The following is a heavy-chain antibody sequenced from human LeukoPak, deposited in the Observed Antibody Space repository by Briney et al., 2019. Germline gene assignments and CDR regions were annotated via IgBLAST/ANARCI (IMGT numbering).Heavy chain of an antibody. D-gene: IGHD2-21*02. CDR1: GFTFSSYG. Sequence: GGSLRLSCAASGFTFSSYGMHWVRQAPGKGLEWMAVISYDGSNKYYADSVKGRFTISRDNSKNTLYLQMNSLRAEDTAVYYCAKEPTYCGGDCYDKYFQHWGQGTLVTVSS. J-gene: IGHJ1*01. V-gene: IGHV3-30*18. CDR3: AKEPTYCGGDCYDKYFQH. CDR2: ISYDGSNK.